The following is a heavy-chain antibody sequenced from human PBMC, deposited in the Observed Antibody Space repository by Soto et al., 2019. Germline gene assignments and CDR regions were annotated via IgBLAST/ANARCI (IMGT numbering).Heavy chain of an antibody. CDR2: IYTSGST. D-gene: IGHD3-22*01. CDR1: GGSISSYY. CDR3: AAYYYDSSGYSEYFQH. Sequence: SETLSLTCTVSGGSISSYYWSWIRQPAGKGLEWIGRIYTSGSTNYNPSLKSRVTMSVDTSKNQFSLKLSSVTAADTAVYYCAAYYYDSSGYSEYFQHWGQGTMVTVSS. J-gene: IGHJ1*01. V-gene: IGHV4-4*07.